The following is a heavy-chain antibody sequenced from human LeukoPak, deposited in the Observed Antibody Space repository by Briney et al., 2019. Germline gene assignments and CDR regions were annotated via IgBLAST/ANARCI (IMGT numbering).Heavy chain of an antibody. D-gene: IGHD5-12*01. J-gene: IGHJ4*02. CDR2: ISYDGSNK. V-gene: IGHV3-30*18. Sequence: PGGSLRLSCAASGFTFSSYGMHWVRQAPGKGLEWVAVISYDGSNKYYADSVKGRFTISRDNSKNTLYLQMNSLRAEDTAVYYCAKGDVVATSPIDYWGQGTLVTVSS. CDR1: GFTFSSYG. CDR3: AKGDVVATSPIDY.